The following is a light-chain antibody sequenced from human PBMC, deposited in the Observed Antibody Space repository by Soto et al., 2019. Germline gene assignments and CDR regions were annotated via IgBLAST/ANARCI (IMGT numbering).Light chain of an antibody. CDR2: DVS. CDR1: SSDVGGYAY. V-gene: IGLV2-11*01. CDR3: XXYAGXSTXX. J-gene: IGLJ2*01. Sequence: QSALTQPRSVSGSPGQSVTISCSGTSSDVGGYAYVSWYQQYPGKAPRLIIYDVSNWPSGVPDRFSGSKSGNTASLTISGLQAEDEADYXXXXYAGXSTXXFXGGTKLTV.